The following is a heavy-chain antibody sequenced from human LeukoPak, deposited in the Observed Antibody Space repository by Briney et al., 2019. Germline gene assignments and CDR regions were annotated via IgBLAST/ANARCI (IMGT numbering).Heavy chain of an antibody. J-gene: IGHJ6*03. V-gene: IGHV1-69*13. CDR3: ARDRRDCTNGVCPFYYYMDV. CDR2: IIPIFGTA. Sequence: ASVKVSCKASGGTFSSYAISWVRQAPGQGLEWMGGIIPIFGTANYAQKFQGRVTITADESTSTAYMELSSLRSEDTAVYYCARDRRDCTNGVCPFYYYMDVWGKGTTVTVSS. D-gene: IGHD2-8*01. CDR1: GGTFSSYA.